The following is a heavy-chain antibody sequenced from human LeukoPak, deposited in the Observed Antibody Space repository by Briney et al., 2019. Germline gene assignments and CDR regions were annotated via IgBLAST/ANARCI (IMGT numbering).Heavy chain of an antibody. V-gene: IGHV1-46*01. CDR2: INPSGGYT. CDR1: GYTFTNYY. Sequence: ASVKVSCKASGYTFTNYYIHWVRQALGQGPEWMGIINPSGGYTTYVQRFQGRVTMTRDTSTSTVYMELSSLRSEDTAVYYCARPVYCTNGVCSDYWGQGTLVTVSS. CDR3: ARPVYCTNGVCSDY. J-gene: IGHJ4*02. D-gene: IGHD2-8*01.